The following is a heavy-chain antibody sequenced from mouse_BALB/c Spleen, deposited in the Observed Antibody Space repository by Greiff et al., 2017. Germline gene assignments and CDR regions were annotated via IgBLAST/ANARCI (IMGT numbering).Heavy chain of an antibody. CDR2: IYPGNSDT. CDR1: GYTFTSYW. J-gene: IGHJ4*01. V-gene: IGHV1-5*01. D-gene: IGHD2-4*01. Sequence: VQLQQSGTVLARPGASVKMSCKASGYTFTSYWMHWVKQRPGQGLEWIGAIYPGNSDTSYNQKFKGKAKLTAVTSTSTAYMELSSLTNEDSAVYYCTRGITTDAMDYWGQGTSVTVSS. CDR3: TRGITTDAMDY.